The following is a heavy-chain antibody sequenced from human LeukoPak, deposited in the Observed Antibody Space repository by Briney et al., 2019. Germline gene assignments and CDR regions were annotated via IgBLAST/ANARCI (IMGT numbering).Heavy chain of an antibody. CDR1: GSIFSSYS. J-gene: IGHJ4*02. CDR3: ARQYYDFWSGYPRQTYYFDY. Sequence: GASLQISVKGLGSIFSSYSIGWVRPLPGKGLEWMGIIYPDVSDTRYSPSFQGQVTISADKSFSTAYLQWSSLKASDTAMYYCARQYYDFWSGYPRQTYYFDYWGQGTMVTVSS. D-gene: IGHD3-3*01. V-gene: IGHV5-51*01. CDR2: IYPDVSDT.